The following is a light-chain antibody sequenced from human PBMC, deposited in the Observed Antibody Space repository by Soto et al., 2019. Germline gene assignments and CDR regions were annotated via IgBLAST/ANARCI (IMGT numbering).Light chain of an antibody. CDR2: NTF. CDR1: QSFSTSY. J-gene: IGKJ3*01. V-gene: IGKV3-20*01. CDR3: QQYGGSPFT. Sequence: EIVLTQSPGTLSLSPGEKATLSCRASQSFSTSYLAWYQHKPGQAPRLLIYNTFTRATGIPDRFSGSGSGTDFTLTISRLEPEDCAVYYCQQYGGSPFTFGPGTKVDIK.